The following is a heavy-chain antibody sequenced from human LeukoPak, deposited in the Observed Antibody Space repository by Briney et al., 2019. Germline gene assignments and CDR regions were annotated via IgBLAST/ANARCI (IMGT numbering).Heavy chain of an antibody. CDR3: ARHVPHGSFFYIDL. CDR2: IYPGDSDT. J-gene: IGHJ4*02. D-gene: IGHD1-26*01. V-gene: IGHV5-51*01. Sequence: PGESLKISCKGSGXSFTSYWIGWVRQMPGKGLEWMGIIYPGDSDTTYRPSFQGQVTISADRSISTAYLQWSSLKASDSAMYYCARHVPHGSFFYIDLWGQGTLVTVSS. CDR1: GXSFTSYW.